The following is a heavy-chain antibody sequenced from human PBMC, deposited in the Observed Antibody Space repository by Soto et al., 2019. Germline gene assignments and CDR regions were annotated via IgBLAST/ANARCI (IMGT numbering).Heavy chain of an antibody. J-gene: IGHJ4*02. CDR1: GYTFTSSG. D-gene: IGHD1-26*01. CDR3: VRDSGSYMYVSD. V-gene: IGHV1-18*01. CDR2: ISAYNDET. Sequence: QVQLVQSGAEVKKPGASVKVSCKASGYTFTSSGFSWVRQAPGQGLEWMAWISAYNDETHYAQKFQGRVTMTTDTSTSTSYMELRSLRSDDTAVYYCVRDSGSYMYVSDWGQGTLVTVSS.